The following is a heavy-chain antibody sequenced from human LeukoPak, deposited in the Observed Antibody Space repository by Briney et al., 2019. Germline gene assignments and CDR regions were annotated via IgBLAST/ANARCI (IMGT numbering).Heavy chain of an antibody. J-gene: IGHJ5*02. Sequence: GGSLRLSCAASGFTFSSYAMSWVRQAPGKGLEWVSAVSGSAGSTFYADSVKGRFTISRDNSMKTLYLQMNSLRAEDTAVYYCAKGYCASTTCYSRFDPWGQGTLVTVSS. CDR1: GFTFSSYA. D-gene: IGHD2-2*01. V-gene: IGHV3-23*01. CDR3: AKGYCASTTCYSRFDP. CDR2: VSGSAGST.